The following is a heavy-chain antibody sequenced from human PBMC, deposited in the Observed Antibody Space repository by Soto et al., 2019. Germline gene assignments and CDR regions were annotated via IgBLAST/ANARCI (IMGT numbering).Heavy chain of an antibody. Sequence: GGSLRLSCAASGFTFSSYAMSWVRQAPGKGLEWVSAISGSGGSTYYADSVKGRFTISRDNSKNTLYLQMNSLRAEDTAVYYCAKKPMVRGVMGLDYWGQGTLVTVSS. CDR2: ISGSGGST. D-gene: IGHD3-10*01. CDR1: GFTFSSYA. CDR3: AKKPMVRGVMGLDY. J-gene: IGHJ4*02. V-gene: IGHV3-23*01.